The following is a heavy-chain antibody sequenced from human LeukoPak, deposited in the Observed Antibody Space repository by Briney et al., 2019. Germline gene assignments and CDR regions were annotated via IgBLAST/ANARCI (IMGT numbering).Heavy chain of an antibody. CDR3: ARGRIARGYGFDY. CDR2: INHSGST. V-gene: IGHV4-34*01. J-gene: IGHJ4*02. CDR1: GGTFSGYY. Sequence: SETLSLTCAAYGGTFSGYYWRWIRQPPGKGLEWIREINHSGSTNYNPSLKSRVTISVDTSKSQFSLKLSSVTAADTAVYFCARGRIARGYGFDYWGEGTLVTVSS. D-gene: IGHD5-18*01.